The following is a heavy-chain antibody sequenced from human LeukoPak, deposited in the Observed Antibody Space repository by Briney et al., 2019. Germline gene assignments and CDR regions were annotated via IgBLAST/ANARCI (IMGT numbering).Heavy chain of an antibody. CDR3: ATDPFPEAAAGPFGDY. Sequence: ASVKVSCKVSGYTLTELSVHWGRQAPGKGLGWVGGFDPEDGETIYAQKFQGRVTMTEDTSTDTAYMELSSLRSEDTAVYYCATDPFPEAAAGPFGDYWGQGTLVTVSS. V-gene: IGHV1-24*01. CDR2: FDPEDGET. J-gene: IGHJ4*02. CDR1: GYTLTELS. D-gene: IGHD6-13*01.